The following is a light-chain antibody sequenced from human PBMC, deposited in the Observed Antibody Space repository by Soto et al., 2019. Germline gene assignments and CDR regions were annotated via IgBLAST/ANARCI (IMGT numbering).Light chain of an antibody. V-gene: IGLV2-14*01. CDR1: SSDVGGYNY. Sequence: QSVLTQPASVSGSPGQSITIPCTGTSSDVGGYNYVCWYQQHPGKAPKVMIYDVSNRPSGVSNRFSGSKSGNTASLTISGLQAEDEADYYCSSYTTSGSLVFGGGTKLTV. CDR2: DVS. J-gene: IGLJ2*01. CDR3: SSYTTSGSLV.